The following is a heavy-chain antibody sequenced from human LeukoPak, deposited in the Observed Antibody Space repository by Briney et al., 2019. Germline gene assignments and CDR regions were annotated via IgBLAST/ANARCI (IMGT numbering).Heavy chain of an antibody. CDR1: GFTFSSYG. D-gene: IGHD6-6*01. CDR3: ARGLVEQLCLDY. CDR2: ISYDGSNK. Sequence: PGRSLRLSCAASGFTFSSYGMHWVRQAPGKGLEWVAVISYDGSNKYYADSVKGRFTISRDNAKNSLYLQMNSLRAEDTAVYYCARGLVEQLCLDYWGQGTLVTVSS. J-gene: IGHJ4*02. V-gene: IGHV3-30*03.